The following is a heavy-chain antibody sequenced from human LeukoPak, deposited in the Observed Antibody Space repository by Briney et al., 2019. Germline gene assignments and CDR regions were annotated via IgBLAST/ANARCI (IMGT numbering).Heavy chain of an antibody. CDR3: ARGLVPAAIHLGY. D-gene: IGHD2-2*02. J-gene: IGHJ4*02. CDR2: INAGNGNT. V-gene: IGHV1-3*01. Sequence: ASVKVSCKASGYTFTSYAMHWVRQAPGQRLEWMGWINAGNGNTKYSQKFQGRVTITRDTSASTAYMELSSLRSEDTAVYYCARGLVPAAIHLGYWGQGTLVTVSS. CDR1: GYTFTSYA.